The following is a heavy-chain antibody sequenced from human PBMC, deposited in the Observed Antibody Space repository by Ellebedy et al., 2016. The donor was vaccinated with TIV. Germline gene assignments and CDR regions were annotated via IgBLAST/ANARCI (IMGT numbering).Heavy chain of an antibody. Sequence: PGGSLRLSCAASGFTFSGYYMSWFRQAPGKGPEWVSYISYSGDLMYYADSVKGRFTTSRDNAGNSLYLQMNSLRAGDTAVYYCARATEGLDYWGQGTLVTVSS. V-gene: IGHV3-11*04. J-gene: IGHJ4*02. D-gene: IGHD1-14*01. CDR3: ARATEGLDY. CDR2: ISYSGDLM. CDR1: GFTFSGYY.